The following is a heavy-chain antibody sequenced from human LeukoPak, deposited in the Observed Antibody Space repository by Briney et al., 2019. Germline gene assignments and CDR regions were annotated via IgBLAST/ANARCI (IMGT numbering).Heavy chain of an antibody. Sequence: GGSLRLSCAASGFTFSSYAMSWVRQAPGKGLEWVSTLSGSGGSTYYADSVKGRFTISRDNSKNTLYLQMNSLRAEDTAVYYCAKDQTKYSSSWEYWGQGTLVTVSS. CDR2: LSGSGGST. CDR1: GFTFSSYA. J-gene: IGHJ4*02. CDR3: AKDQTKYSSSWEY. V-gene: IGHV3-23*01. D-gene: IGHD6-13*01.